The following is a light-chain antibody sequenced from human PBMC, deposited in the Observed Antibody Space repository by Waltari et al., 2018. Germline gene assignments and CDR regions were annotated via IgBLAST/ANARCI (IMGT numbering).Light chain of an antibody. J-gene: IGLJ2*01. CDR2: GTS. CDR3: QSYDSSHVV. CDR1: SSNIGAGYD. Sequence: QSVLTQPPSVSGAPGQRVTISCTGSSSNIGAGYDVHWSQQLPGTAPKLLIYGTSNRPSGVPDRFSGSKSGTSASLAITGLQAEDEADYYCQSYDSSHVVFGGGTKLTVL. V-gene: IGLV1-40*01.